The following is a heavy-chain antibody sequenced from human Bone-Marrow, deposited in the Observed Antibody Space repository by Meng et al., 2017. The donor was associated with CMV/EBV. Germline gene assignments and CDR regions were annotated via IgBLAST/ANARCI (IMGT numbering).Heavy chain of an antibody. CDR1: GFTFSNAW. J-gene: IGHJ4*02. CDR3: TTGESIIVVPAATNFVY. Sequence: GESLKISCAASGFTFSNAWMSWVRQASGKGLEWVGRIKSKTDGGTTDYAAPVKGRFTISRDDSKNTLYLQMNSLKTKDTAVYYCTTGESIIVVPAATNFVYWGQGTLVTVSS. D-gene: IGHD2-2*01. CDR2: IKSKTDGGTT. V-gene: IGHV3-15*05.